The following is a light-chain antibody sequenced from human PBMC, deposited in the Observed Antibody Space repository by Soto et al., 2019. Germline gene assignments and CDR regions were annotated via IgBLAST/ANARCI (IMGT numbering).Light chain of an antibody. Sequence: QSALTQPRSVSGSTGLSVTISCTGASSDVGGYNYVSWYQQHPGKAPKLMIYDVSKRPSGVPDRFSGSKSGNTASLTISGLQAEDEADYYCCSYAGSYTFDVFGTGTKLTVL. V-gene: IGLV2-11*01. CDR3: CSYAGSYTFDV. CDR1: SSDVGGYNY. J-gene: IGLJ1*01. CDR2: DVS.